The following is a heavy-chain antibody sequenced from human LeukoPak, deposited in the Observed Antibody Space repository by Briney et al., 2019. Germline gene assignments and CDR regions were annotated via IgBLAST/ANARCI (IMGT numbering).Heavy chain of an antibody. Sequence: PSETLSLTCTVSGYSISSGYYWGWIRQPPGKGLEWIGSIYHSGSTYYNPSLKSRVTISVDTSKNQFSLKLSSVTAADTAVYYCARVSRDGYNYHDCWGPGTLVTVSS. D-gene: IGHD5-24*01. CDR2: IYHSGST. CDR3: ARVSRDGYNYHDC. J-gene: IGHJ4*02. V-gene: IGHV4-38-2*02. CDR1: GYSISSGYY.